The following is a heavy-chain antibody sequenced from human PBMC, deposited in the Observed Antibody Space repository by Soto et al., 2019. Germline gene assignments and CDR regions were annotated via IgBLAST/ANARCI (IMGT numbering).Heavy chain of an antibody. CDR1: GYTFTSYA. CDR2: INAGNGNT. CDR3: SSSKASVYDSSVFWFDP. Sequence: QVQLVQSGAEVKKPGASVKVSCKASGYTFTSYAMHWVRQAPGQRREWMGWINAGNGNTKYSQKFQGRVTITRDTAASTAYMEVSSLRSEYTAVYYCSSSKASVYDSSVFWFDPWGQGTLVTVSS. J-gene: IGHJ5*02. V-gene: IGHV1-3*01. D-gene: IGHD3-3*01.